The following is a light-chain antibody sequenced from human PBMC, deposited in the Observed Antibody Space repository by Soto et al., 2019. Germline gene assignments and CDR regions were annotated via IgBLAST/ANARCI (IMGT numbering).Light chain of an antibody. CDR3: SSYTSSSTLVV. J-gene: IGLJ2*01. CDR1: SSDVGGYNY. CDR2: DVS. Sequence: QSALTQPASVSGSPGQSITISCTGTSSDVGGYNYVSWYQQHPGKAPKLMIYDVSNRPSGVSNRFSGSKSGNTASLTLSGLQAEDEADYYCSSYTSSSTLVVLGGGTKLTVL. V-gene: IGLV2-14*01.